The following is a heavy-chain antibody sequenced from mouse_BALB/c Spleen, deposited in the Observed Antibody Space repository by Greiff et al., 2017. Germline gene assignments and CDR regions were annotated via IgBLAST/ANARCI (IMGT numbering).Heavy chain of an antibody. CDR2: ISSGSSTI. Sequence: EVKLVESGGGLVQPGGSRKLSCAASGFTFSSFGMHWVRQAPEKGLEWVAYISSGSSTIYYADTVKGRFTISRDNPKNTLFLQMTSLRSEDTAMYYCARSRDIGSSYWYFDVWGAVTAVTVSS. J-gene: IGHJ1*01. V-gene: IGHV5-17*02. D-gene: IGHD1-1*01. CDR1: GFTFSSFG. CDR3: ARSRDIGSSYWYFDV.